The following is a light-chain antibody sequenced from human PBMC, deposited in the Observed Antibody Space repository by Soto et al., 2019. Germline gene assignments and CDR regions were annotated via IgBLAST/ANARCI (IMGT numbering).Light chain of an antibody. CDR3: HSSSCYSGS. V-gene: IGKV3-15*01. J-gene: IGKJ5*01. CDR1: QGVTTN. CDR2: DVS. Sequence: EIVVTQSPSTLCLAPGEIATVSCMSGQGVTTNFAWYQQISGQSPRLLIYDVSTRATGVPARFSGTGSETEFTLTIVVLQSGDSVGSSYHSSSCYSGSFGQGTRLEIK.